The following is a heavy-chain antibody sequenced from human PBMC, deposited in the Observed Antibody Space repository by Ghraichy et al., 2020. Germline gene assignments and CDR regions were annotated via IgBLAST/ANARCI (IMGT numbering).Heavy chain of an antibody. D-gene: IGHD2-21*02. V-gene: IGHV3-23*01. CDR1: GFTFSSYA. Sequence: GGSLRLSCAASGFTFSSYAMSWVRQAPGKGLEWVSAISGSGGSTYYADSVKGRFTISRDNSKNTLYLQMNSLRAEDTAVYYCAKVRVVTVIRATSDAFDIWGQGTMVTVSS. CDR3: AKVRVVTVIRATSDAFDI. J-gene: IGHJ3*02. CDR2: ISGSGGST.